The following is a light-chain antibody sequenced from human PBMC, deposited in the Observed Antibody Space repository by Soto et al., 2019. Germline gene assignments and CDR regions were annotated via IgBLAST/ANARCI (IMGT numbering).Light chain of an antibody. CDR1: SSDVGLYDY. Sequence: QSALTQPASVSGSPGQSITISCTGTSSDVGLYDYVSWYQQHPGKAPQLMIYAVSNRPSGVSNRFSASKSGNTASLFISGLQDEDEADYYCSSYKSDSSYVFGSGTKVTV. J-gene: IGLJ1*01. V-gene: IGLV2-14*01. CDR2: AVS. CDR3: SSYKSDSSYV.